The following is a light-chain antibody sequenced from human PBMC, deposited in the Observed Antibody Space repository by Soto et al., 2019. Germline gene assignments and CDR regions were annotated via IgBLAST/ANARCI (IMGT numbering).Light chain of an antibody. CDR1: SSDVGGYNY. J-gene: IGLJ2*01. CDR3: SSYADSNIVV. V-gene: IGLV2-8*01. CDR2: EVN. Sequence: QSALTQPPSASGSPGHSVTISCTGTSSDVGGYNYVSWYQQHPGKAPKLMIYEVNKRPSGVPDRSSGSKSGNTASLTVSGLQAEDEADYYCSSYADSNIVVFGGGTKVTVL.